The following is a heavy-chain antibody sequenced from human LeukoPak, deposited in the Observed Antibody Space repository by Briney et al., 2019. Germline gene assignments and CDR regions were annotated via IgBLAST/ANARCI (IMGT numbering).Heavy chain of an antibody. D-gene: IGHD5-12*01. V-gene: IGHV3-23*01. CDR2: ISGSGGST. CDR1: EFTFSSYA. CDR3: AKDSGSGYDYDAFDI. J-gene: IGHJ3*02. Sequence: GGSLRLSCAASEFTFSSYAMSWVRQAPGKGLEWVSAISGSGGSTYYADSVKGRFTISRDNSKNTLYLQMNSLRAEDTAVYYCAKDSGSGYDYDAFDIWGQGTMVTVSS.